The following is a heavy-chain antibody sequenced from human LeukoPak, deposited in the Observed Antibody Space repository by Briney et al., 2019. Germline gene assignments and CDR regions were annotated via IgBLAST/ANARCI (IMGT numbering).Heavy chain of an antibody. CDR3: AREHRALNAFDI. CDR1: GFTFSSYG. J-gene: IGHJ3*02. Sequence: GGSLRLPCAASGFTFSSYGMHWVRQAPGKGLEWVAFIRYDGSNKYYADSVKGRFTISRDNSNNTLYLQVNNLRAEDTAIYYCAREHRALNAFDIWGQGTLVTVSS. CDR2: IRYDGSNK. D-gene: IGHD1-26*01. V-gene: IGHV3-30*02.